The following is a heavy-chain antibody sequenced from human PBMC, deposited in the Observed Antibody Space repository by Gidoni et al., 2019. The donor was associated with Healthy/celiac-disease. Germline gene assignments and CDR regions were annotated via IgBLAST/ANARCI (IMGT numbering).Heavy chain of an antibody. CDR1: GGSFSGYY. Sequence: QVQLQQWGAGLLKPSETLSLTCAVEGGSFSGYYWRWIRQPPGKGLEWIGEINHSGSTNYNPSLKSRVTISVDTSKNQFSLKLSSVTAADTAVYSCARGRKAARPPHYYYYGMDVWGQGTTVPVSS. D-gene: IGHD6-6*01. J-gene: IGHJ6*02. CDR2: INHSGST. V-gene: IGHV4-34*01. CDR3: ARGRKAARPPHYYYYGMDV.